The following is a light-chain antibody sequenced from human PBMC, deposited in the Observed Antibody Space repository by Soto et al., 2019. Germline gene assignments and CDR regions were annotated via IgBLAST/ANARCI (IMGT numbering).Light chain of an antibody. CDR2: AAS. Sequence: AIRMTQSPSSLSASTGDRVTXTXRXSQGISSYLAWYQQKPGKAPKLLIYAASTLQSGVPSRFSGSGSGTDFTLTISCLQSEDFATYYCQQYYSYPRTFGQGTKVEIK. CDR1: QGISSY. CDR3: QQYYSYPRT. V-gene: IGKV1-8*01. J-gene: IGKJ1*01.